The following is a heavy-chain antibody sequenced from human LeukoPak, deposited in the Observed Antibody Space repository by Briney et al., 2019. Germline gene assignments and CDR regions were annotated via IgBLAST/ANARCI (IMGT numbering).Heavy chain of an antibody. Sequence: SVKVSCKASGFTFTSSAMQWVRQVRGQRLEWIGWIVVGSGNTNYAQKFQERVTITRDMSTSTAYMELSSLRSEDTAVYYCAADSGYYGSGSQSGYYYYYGMDVWGQGTTVTVSS. J-gene: IGHJ6*02. CDR2: IVVGSGNT. D-gene: IGHD3-10*01. CDR1: GFTFTSSA. V-gene: IGHV1-58*02. CDR3: AADSGYYGSGSQSGYYYYYGMDV.